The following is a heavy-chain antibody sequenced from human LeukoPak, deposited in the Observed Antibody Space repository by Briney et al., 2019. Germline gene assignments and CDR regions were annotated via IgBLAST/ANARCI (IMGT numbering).Heavy chain of an antibody. V-gene: IGHV4-34*01. D-gene: IGHD1-26*01. Sequence: PSETLSLTCAVYGGSFSGYYWSWIRQPPGKGLEWIGEINHSGSTNYNPSLKSRVTISVDTSKNQFSLKLSSVTAADTAVYYCASGSGWELLPFYYYYYMDVWGKGTTVTVSS. CDR1: GGSFSGYY. CDR3: ASGSGWELLPFYYYYYMDV. CDR2: INHSGST. J-gene: IGHJ6*03.